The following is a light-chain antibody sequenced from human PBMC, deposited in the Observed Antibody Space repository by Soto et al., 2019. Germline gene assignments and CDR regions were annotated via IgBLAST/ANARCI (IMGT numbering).Light chain of an antibody. CDR1: QDVSKY. J-gene: IGKJ2*01. CDR3: QHSNNFYT. Sequence: DIQLTQSPSSLSASVGDRVTITCQASQDVSKYVNWYQQEPGKAPKLLIYVAPILEIGVPPRFSGSVSGTVFTFTISSLQPDDIATYYCQHSNNFYTFGQGTKLEI. V-gene: IGKV1-33*01. CDR2: VAP.